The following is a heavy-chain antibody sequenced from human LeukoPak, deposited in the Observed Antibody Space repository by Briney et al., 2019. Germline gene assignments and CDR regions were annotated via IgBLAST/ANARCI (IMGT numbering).Heavy chain of an antibody. V-gene: IGHV3-72*01. CDR1: GFTFSSYA. J-gene: IGHJ4*02. D-gene: IGHD3-22*01. Sequence: GGSLRLSCAASGFTFSSYAMSWVRQAPGKGLEWVGRSRDKVHTFSTEYAAPVKGRFTISRDDSKSSVNLQMNSLNTEDTAVYYCVTRSGGSGYHVDYWGQGTLVTVSS. CDR3: VTRSGGSGYHVDY. CDR2: SRDKVHTFST.